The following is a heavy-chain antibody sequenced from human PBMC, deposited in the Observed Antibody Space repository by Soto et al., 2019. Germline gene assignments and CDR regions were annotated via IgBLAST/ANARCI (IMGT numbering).Heavy chain of an antibody. Sequence: ASVKVSCKASGYTFTSYYMHWVRQAPGQGLEWMGIINPSGGSTSYAQKFQGRVTMTRDTSTSTVYMELSSLRSEDTAVYYCAGDVIAAAAMGGFAPGGQGPLVPFPS. CDR3: AGDVIAAAAMGGFAP. D-gene: IGHD6-13*01. V-gene: IGHV1-46*01. CDR1: GYTFTSYY. CDR2: INPSGGST. J-gene: IGHJ5*02.